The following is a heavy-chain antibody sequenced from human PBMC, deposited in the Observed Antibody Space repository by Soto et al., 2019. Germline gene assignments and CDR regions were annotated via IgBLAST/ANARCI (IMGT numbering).Heavy chain of an antibody. CDR2: IYYSGST. Sequence: SETLSLTCIVSGGSISSGGYYWSWIRQHPGKGLEWIGYIYYSGSTYYNPSLKSRVTISVDTSKNQFSLKLSSVTAADTAVYYCARDGKDSSSSYNWFDPRGQGTLVTVSS. CDR3: ARDGKDSSSSYNWFDP. V-gene: IGHV4-31*03. D-gene: IGHD6-6*01. CDR1: GGSISSGGYY. J-gene: IGHJ5*01.